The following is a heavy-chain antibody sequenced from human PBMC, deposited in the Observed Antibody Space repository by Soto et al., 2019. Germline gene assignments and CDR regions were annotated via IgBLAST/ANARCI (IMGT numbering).Heavy chain of an antibody. V-gene: IGHV1-18*01. J-gene: IGHJ6*03. CDR3: ARDGRDCSGGSCYYMDV. CDR2: ISAYNGNT. Sequence: QVQLVQSGAEVKKPGASVKVSCKASGYTFTSYGISWVRQAPGQGLEWMGWISAYNGNTNYAQKLQGRVTMTTDTSTSTAYMELMSLRADDTAVYYCARDGRDCSGGSCYYMDVWGKGTTVTVSS. CDR1: GYTFTSYG. D-gene: IGHD2-15*01.